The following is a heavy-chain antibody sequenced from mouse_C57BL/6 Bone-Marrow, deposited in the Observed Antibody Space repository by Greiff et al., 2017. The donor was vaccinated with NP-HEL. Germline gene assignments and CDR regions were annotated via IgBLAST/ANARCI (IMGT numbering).Heavy chain of an antibody. D-gene: IGHD2-4*01. J-gene: IGHJ1*03. CDR1: GFTFSSYA. CDR2: ISSGGDYI. CDR3: TRDEPYYDYYWYFDV. Sequence: EVKLVESGEGLVKPGGSLKLSCAASGFTFSSYAMSWVRQTPEKRLEWVAYISSGGDYIYYADTVKGRFTISRDNARNTLYLQMSSLKSEDTAMYYCTRDEPYYDYYWYFDVWGTGTTVTVSS. V-gene: IGHV5-9-1*02.